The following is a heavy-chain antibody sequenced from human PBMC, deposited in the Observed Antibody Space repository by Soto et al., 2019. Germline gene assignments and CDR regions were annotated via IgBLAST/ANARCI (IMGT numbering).Heavy chain of an antibody. CDR2: INPSGGST. D-gene: IGHD6-6*01. Sequence: GASVKVSCKASGYTFTGYYMHWVRQAPGQGLEWMGIINPSGGSTSYAQKFQGRVTMTRDTSTSTVYMELSSLRSEDTAVYYCARSSSSSSGYYYYYGMDVWGQGTTVTVS. V-gene: IGHV1-46*01. J-gene: IGHJ6*02. CDR1: GYTFTGYY. CDR3: ARSSSSSSGYYYYYGMDV.